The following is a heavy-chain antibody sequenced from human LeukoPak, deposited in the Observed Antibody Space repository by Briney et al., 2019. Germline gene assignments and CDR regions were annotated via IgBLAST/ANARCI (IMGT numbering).Heavy chain of an antibody. CDR3: AKDGRVLRYQLLWEGDAFDI. Sequence: PGGFLRLSCAASGFTLSSYAMSWVRQAPGKGLEWVSAISGSGGSTYYADSVKGRFTISRDNSKNTLYLQMNSLRAEDTAVYYCAKDGRVLRYQLLWEGDAFDIWGQGTMVTVSS. D-gene: IGHD2-2*01. CDR1: GFTLSSYA. V-gene: IGHV3-23*01. J-gene: IGHJ3*02. CDR2: ISGSGGST.